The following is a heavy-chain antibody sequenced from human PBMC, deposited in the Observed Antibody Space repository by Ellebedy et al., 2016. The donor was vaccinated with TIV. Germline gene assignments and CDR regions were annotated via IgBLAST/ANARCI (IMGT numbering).Heavy chain of an antibody. CDR1: GFTFSSYG. CDR3: ARDAREGGYIPFDY. V-gene: IGHV3-33*01. Sequence: PGGSLRLSCAASGFTFSSYGMHWVRQAPGKGLEWVAVIWYDGSNKYYADSVKGRFTISRDNSKNTLYLQMNSLRAEDTAVYYCARDAREGGYIPFDYWGQGTLVTVSS. D-gene: IGHD5-12*01. J-gene: IGHJ4*02. CDR2: IWYDGSNK.